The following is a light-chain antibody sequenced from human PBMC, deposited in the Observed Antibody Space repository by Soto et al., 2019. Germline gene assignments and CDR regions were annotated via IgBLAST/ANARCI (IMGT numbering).Light chain of an antibody. CDR3: QQYNTYST. V-gene: IGKV1-5*01. CDR1: QSISRW. Sequence: DIQMTQSPSTLSASVGDRVTITCRASQSISRWLACYQQKPGKAPQALIYDASSLKSGVPSRFSGNGSGTEFTLTISSLQPDDFATYYCQQYNTYSTFGQGIRLEIK. CDR2: DAS. J-gene: IGKJ5*01.